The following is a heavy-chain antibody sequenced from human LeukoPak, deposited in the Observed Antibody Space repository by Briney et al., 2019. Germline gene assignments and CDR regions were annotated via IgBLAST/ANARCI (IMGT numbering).Heavy chain of an antibody. Sequence: PGGSLRLSCAASGFAFSSYAMSWVRRAPGKGLEWVSTVSENGGGTYYADSVKGRFFISRDNSKNTLDLQMDSLRADDTAMFFCAKGKVNNLGAFDSWGLGTLVTVSS. J-gene: IGHJ4*02. CDR2: VSENGGGT. CDR1: GFAFSSYA. CDR3: AKGKVNNLGAFDS. D-gene: IGHD1/OR15-1a*01. V-gene: IGHV3-23*01.